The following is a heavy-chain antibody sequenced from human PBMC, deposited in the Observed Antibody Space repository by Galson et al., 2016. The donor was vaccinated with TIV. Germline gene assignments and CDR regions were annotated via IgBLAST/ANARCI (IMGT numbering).Heavy chain of an antibody. Sequence: SVKVSCKASGYTFTDYYIHWVRQAPGQGLEWMGCINPHSGDTKFVQRFQGRVTMTRDTSTSTVYMDLSSLRSDDTAVYYCGSRAIVVIPAADYGLDVWGQGTTVTVSS. CDR2: INPHSGDT. J-gene: IGHJ6*02. CDR3: GSRAIVVIPAADYGLDV. CDR1: GYTFTDYY. D-gene: IGHD2-2*01. V-gene: IGHV1-2*02.